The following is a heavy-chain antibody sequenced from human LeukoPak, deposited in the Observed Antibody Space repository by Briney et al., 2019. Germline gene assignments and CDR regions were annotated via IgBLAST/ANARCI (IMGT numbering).Heavy chain of an antibody. V-gene: IGHV1-69*06. Sequence: ASVEVSCKASGGTFSSYDISWVRQAPGQGLEWMGGIIPIGTPNYAQKFQGRVTITADKSTSTAYMDLSSLRSEDTAVYYCASGTTDIVVVPATLRNYYFDYWGQGTLVTVSS. J-gene: IGHJ4*02. CDR2: IIPIGTP. CDR1: GGTFSSYD. D-gene: IGHD2-2*01. CDR3: ASGTTDIVVVPATLRNYYFDY.